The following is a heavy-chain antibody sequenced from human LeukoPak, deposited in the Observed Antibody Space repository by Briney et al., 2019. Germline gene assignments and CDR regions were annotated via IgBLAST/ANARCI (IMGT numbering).Heavy chain of an antibody. V-gene: IGHV3-23*01. CDR1: GFTFMSYG. D-gene: IGHD3-9*01. CDR3: AKNKYYDILTGYFFFDY. CDR2: ISGSGGST. J-gene: IGHJ4*02. Sequence: PGGSLRLSCATSGFTFMSYGMHWVRQAPGKGLEWVSAISGSGGSTYYADSVKGRFTISRDNSKNTLNLQMNSLRAEDTAVFYCAKNKYYDILTGYFFFDYWGQGTLVTVSS.